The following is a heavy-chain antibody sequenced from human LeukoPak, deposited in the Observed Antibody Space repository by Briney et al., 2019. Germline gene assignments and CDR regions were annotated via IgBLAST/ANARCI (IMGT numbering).Heavy chain of an antibody. V-gene: IGHV4-34*01. J-gene: IGHJ5*02. Sequence: SSETLSLTCAVYGGSFSGYYWSWIRQPPGKGLEWIGEINHSGSTNYNPSLKSRVTISVDTSKNQFSLKLSSVTAADTAVYYCARGLVAVAFSNWFDPWGQGTLVTVSP. D-gene: IGHD6-19*01. CDR1: GGSFSGYY. CDR3: ARGLVAVAFSNWFDP. CDR2: INHSGST.